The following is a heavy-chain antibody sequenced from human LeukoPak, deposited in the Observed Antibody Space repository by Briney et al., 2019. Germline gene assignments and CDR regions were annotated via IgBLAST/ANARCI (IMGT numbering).Heavy chain of an antibody. V-gene: IGHV1-69*04. CDR2: IIPILGIA. CDR1: GGTSSSYA. CDR3: ASAGIVGATALYYFDY. Sequence: SVKVSCKASGGTSSSYAISWVRQAPGQGLEWMGRIIPILGIANYAQKFQGRVTITADKSTSTAYMELSSLRSEGTAVYYCASAGIVGATALYYFDYWGQGTLVTVSS. D-gene: IGHD1-26*01. J-gene: IGHJ4*02.